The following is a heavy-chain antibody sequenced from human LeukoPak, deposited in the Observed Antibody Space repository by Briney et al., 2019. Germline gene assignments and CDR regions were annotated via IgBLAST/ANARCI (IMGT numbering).Heavy chain of an antibody. Sequence: GASVKVSCXASGYTFTSYGISWVRQAPGQGLEWMGWIGPYNDNTNYAQNLQGRVTMTTDTSTSTAYMELGSLGSDDTAVYYCARDQDSLVRGVIGYWGQGTLVTVSS. CDR1: GYTFTSYG. CDR2: IGPYNDNT. V-gene: IGHV1-18*01. D-gene: IGHD3-10*01. J-gene: IGHJ4*02. CDR3: ARDQDSLVRGVIGY.